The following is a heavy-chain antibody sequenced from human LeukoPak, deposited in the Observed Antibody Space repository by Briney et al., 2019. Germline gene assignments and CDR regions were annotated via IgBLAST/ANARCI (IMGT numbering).Heavy chain of an antibody. CDR2: IYYSGST. J-gene: IGHJ6*04. V-gene: IGHV4-59*01. CDR1: GGSISSYY. D-gene: IGHD5-18*01. Sequence: SETLSLTCTVSGGSISSYYWSWIRQPPGKGLEWIGYIYYSGSTNYNPSLKSRVTISVDTSKNQFSLKLSSATAADTAVYYCAREADTALDVWGKGTTVTVSS. CDR3: AREADTALDV.